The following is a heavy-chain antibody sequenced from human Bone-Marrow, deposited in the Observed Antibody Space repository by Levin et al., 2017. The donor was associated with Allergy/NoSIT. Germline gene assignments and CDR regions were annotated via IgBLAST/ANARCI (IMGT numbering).Heavy chain of an antibody. CDR3: ARGSPTWVPVGSVAAAPPFDI. CDR1: GFTLSFYW. Sequence: GGSLRLSCVASGFTLSFYWMSWVRQAPGKGLEWVANIKQDGSEKYYVDSVKGRFTISRDNAKNSLYLQMNSLRAEDTAIYYCARGSPTWVPVGSVAAAPPFDIWGQGTMVTVSS. J-gene: IGHJ3*02. D-gene: IGHD6-13*01. V-gene: IGHV3-7*01. CDR2: IKQDGSEK.